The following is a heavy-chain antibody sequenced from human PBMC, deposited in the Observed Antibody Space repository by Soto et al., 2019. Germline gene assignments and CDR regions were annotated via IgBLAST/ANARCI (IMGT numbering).Heavy chain of an antibody. J-gene: IGHJ6*03. V-gene: IGHV3-33*01. CDR2: IWYDGSNK. CDR1: GFTFSSYG. Sequence: GGSLRLSCAASGFTFSSYGMHWVRQAPGKGLEWVAVIWYDGSNKYYADSVKGRFTISRDNSKNTLYLQMNSLRAEDTAVYYCARDHSSSSQNYYYYYMDVWGKGTTVTVSS. D-gene: IGHD6-6*01. CDR3: ARDHSSSSQNYYYYYMDV.